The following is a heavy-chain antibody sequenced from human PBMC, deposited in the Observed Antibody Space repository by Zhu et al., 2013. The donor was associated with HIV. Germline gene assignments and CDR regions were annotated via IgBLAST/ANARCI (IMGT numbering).Heavy chain of an antibody. Sequence: QVQLVQSGAEVKKPGASVKVSCKVSGYTLTELSMHWVRQAPGKGLEWMGGFDPEDGETIYAQKFQGRVTMTEDTSTDTAYMELSSLRSEDTAVYYCATEGSAVSATIYYYYGMDVWGRRDRRSPSP. D-gene: IGHD2-8*01. CDR2: FDPEDGET. CDR1: GYTLTELS. CDR3: ATEGSAVSATIYYYYGMDV. J-gene: IGHJ6*02. V-gene: IGHV1-24*01.